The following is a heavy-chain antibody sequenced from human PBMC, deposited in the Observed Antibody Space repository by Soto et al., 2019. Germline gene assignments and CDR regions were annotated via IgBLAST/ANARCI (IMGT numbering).Heavy chain of an antibody. CDR3: ARVSKAAWYAIDI. Sequence: GGSLRLACAASGFTFSSYWMSWVRQAPGKGLECVANIKQDGSEKYYVDAVKGRFTISRDNAKNSLYLQMNSLRAEDTAVYYCARVSKAAWYAIDIWGQGTMVTVSS. CDR1: GFTFSSYW. V-gene: IGHV3-7*05. J-gene: IGHJ3*02. D-gene: IGHD6-6*01. CDR2: IKQDGSEK.